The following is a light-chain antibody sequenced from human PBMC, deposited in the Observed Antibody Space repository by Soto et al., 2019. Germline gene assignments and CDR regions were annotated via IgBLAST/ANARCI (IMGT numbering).Light chain of an antibody. CDR2: EVT. CDR1: KNDIGLYNY. J-gene: IGLJ1*01. Sequence: QSALTQPASVSGSPGQSITISCTGTKNDIGLYNYVSWYQQHPGKAPKLMIYEVTNRPSGVSNRFSGSKSGNTASLTISGLQAEDEADYYCSSYTTSTTLVFGTGTKVTVL. CDR3: SSYTTSTTLV. V-gene: IGLV2-14*01.